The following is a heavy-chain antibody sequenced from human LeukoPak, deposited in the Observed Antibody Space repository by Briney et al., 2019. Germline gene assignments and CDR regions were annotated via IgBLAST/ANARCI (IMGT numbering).Heavy chain of an antibody. Sequence: SETLSLTCTVSGGSISSYYWSWIRQPPGKGLEWIGYIYTSGGTNYNPSLKSRVTISVDTSKNQFSLKLSSVTAADTAVYYCARRGRYDDFNWFDPWGQGTLVTVSS. CDR1: GGSISSYY. CDR2: IYTSGGT. V-gene: IGHV4-4*09. CDR3: ARRGRYDDFNWFDP. D-gene: IGHD3-16*01. J-gene: IGHJ5*02.